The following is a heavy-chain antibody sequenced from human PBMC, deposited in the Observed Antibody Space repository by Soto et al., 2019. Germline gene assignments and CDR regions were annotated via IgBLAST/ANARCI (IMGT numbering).Heavy chain of an antibody. Sequence: PGGSLRLSCAASGFTFSSYSMNWVRQAPGKGLEWVSSISSSSSYIYYADSVKGRFTISRDNAKNSLYLQMNSLRAEDTAVYYCARDPEVREYQLLASSDNWFDYWGQGTLVTVSS. V-gene: IGHV3-21*01. J-gene: IGHJ5*01. CDR1: GFTFSSYS. CDR3: ARDPEVREYQLLASSDNWFDY. D-gene: IGHD2-2*01. CDR2: ISSSSSYI.